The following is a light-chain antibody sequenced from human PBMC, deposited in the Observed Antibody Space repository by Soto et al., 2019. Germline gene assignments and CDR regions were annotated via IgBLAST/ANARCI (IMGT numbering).Light chain of an antibody. V-gene: IGKV3D-20*01. CDR1: QSVSSSY. Sequence: EIVLTQSPATLSLSPGERATLSCGASQSVSSSYLAWYQQKPGLAPRLLIYDASSRATGIPDRFSGSGSGTDFTLTISRLEPEDFPVYYCQQYGSSPRVTFGQGTRLEIK. CDR3: QQYGSSPRVT. J-gene: IGKJ5*01. CDR2: DAS.